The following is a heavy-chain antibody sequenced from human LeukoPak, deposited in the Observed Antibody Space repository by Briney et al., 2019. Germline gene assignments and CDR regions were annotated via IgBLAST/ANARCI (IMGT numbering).Heavy chain of an antibody. CDR2: ISSTSSTI. V-gene: IGHV3-48*01. Sequence: GGSLRLSCAASGFTFSSYSMNWVRQAPGKGLEWVSYISSTSSTIYYADSVKGRFTISRDTAKNSLYLQMNSLRAEDTAVYYCASQLGDATDIWGQGTMVTVSS. CDR3: ASQLGDATDI. CDR1: GFTFSSYS. D-gene: IGHD6-13*01. J-gene: IGHJ3*02.